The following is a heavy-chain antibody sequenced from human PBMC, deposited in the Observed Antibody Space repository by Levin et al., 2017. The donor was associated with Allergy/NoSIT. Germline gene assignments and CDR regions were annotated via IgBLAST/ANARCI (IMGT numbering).Heavy chain of an antibody. CDR2: IYTSGST. CDR3: ARDRTPGIIVAGWLDP. CDR1: GCSISSYY. Sequence: SETLSLTCTVSGCSISSYYWNWIRQPAGKGLEWIGRIYTSGSTKCNPSLMSRVTMSLDTSKNQFSLKLSSVTAADTAVYYCARDRTPGIIVAGWLDPWGQGTLVTVSS. V-gene: IGHV4-4*07. J-gene: IGHJ5*02. D-gene: IGHD6-13*01.